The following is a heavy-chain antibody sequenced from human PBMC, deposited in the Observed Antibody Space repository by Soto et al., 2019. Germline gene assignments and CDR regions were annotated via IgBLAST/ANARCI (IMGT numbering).Heavy chain of an antibody. CDR3: ARGWGYDSNDYYYAY. CDR2: IIPIFGTA. V-gene: IGHV1-69*01. CDR1: GGTFSRHA. D-gene: IGHD3-22*01. Sequence: QVQLVQSGAEVRKPGSSVKVSCKASGGTFSRHAISWVRQAPGQGLEWMGRIIPIFGTANHDQKFQGRVTIIADESTSTVYMELSSLRSEDTAMYYCARGWGYDSNDYYYAYWGQGTLVIVSS. J-gene: IGHJ4*02.